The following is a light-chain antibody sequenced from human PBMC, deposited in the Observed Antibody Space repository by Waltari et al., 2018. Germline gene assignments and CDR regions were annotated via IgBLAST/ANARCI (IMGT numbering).Light chain of an antibody. J-gene: IGKJ1*01. CDR2: GAS. V-gene: IGKV3-20*01. CDR3: QNYERLPAT. Sequence: EIVLTQSPGTLSLSPGERATLSCRASQSLKGAVVWYQRKPGQAPRLLIYGASTRAAGIPDRFSGSGYGTDFSLTISRLEPEDSAVYYCQNYERLPATFGQGTKVEIK. CDR1: QSLKGAV.